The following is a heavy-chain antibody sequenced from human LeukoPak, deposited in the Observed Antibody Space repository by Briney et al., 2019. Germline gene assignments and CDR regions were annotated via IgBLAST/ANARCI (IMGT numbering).Heavy chain of an antibody. Sequence: PSETLSLTCTVSGDSISSGNFYWSWIRQPAGKGLEWIGRVHPSGGTDYNPSLKSRVTISRDTSKNEFSLKLSSVTAADTAVYYCARGVSQVRGMWFDPWGQGTLVTVSS. CDR3: ARGVSQVRGMWFDP. J-gene: IGHJ5*02. D-gene: IGHD3-10*01. CDR1: GDSISSGNFY. CDR2: VHPSGGT. V-gene: IGHV4-61*02.